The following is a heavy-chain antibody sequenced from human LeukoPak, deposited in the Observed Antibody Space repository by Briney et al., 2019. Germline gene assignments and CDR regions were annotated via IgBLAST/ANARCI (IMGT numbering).Heavy chain of an antibody. Sequence: GESLKISCKGSGYRFSSYWIGWVRQMPGKGLEWRGIIYPRDSDTRYSPSFQAQVTISVDKSISTAYLQWSSLEASDTAMYHCASSVEVAGGRCFDYWGQGTLVTVSS. J-gene: IGHJ4*02. V-gene: IGHV5-51*01. CDR3: ASSVEVAGGRCFDY. CDR1: GYRFSSYW. D-gene: IGHD6-19*01. CDR2: IYPRDSDT.